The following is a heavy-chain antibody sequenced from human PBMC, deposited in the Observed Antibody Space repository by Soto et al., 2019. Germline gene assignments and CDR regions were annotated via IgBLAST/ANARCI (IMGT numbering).Heavy chain of an antibody. CDR1: GGTFSSYA. D-gene: IGHD2-2*01. CDR2: IIPTFGTA. V-gene: IGHV1-69*01. J-gene: IGHJ6*02. Sequence: QVQLVQSGAEVKKPGSSVKVSCKASGGTFSSYAISWVRQAPGQGLEWMGGIIPTFGTANYAQKFQGRVTITADESTSTAYMELSSLRSEDTAVYYCARGPLLDCSSTSCYPDDYYYYGMDVWGQGTTVTVSS. CDR3: ARGPLLDCSSTSCYPDDYYYYGMDV.